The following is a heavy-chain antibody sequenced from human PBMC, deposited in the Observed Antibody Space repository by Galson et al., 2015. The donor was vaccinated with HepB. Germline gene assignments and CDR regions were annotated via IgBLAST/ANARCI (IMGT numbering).Heavy chain of an antibody. J-gene: IGHJ2*01. CDR2: ISTSSSTI. V-gene: IGHV3-48*01. CDR1: GFTFSTYS. CDR3: ARDLRTNWYFDL. Sequence: SLRLSCAASGFTFSTYSMNWVRQAPGKRLEWVSYISTSSSTIYYPDSVKGRFAISRDDAKNSLYLQMNSLRAEDTAVYYCARDLRTNWYFDLWGRGTLVTVSS. D-gene: IGHD1-14*01.